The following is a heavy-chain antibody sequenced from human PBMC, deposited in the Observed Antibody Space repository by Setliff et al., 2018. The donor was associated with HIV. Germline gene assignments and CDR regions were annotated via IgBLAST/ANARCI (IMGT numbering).Heavy chain of an antibody. CDR2: INPSGGST. CDR1: GYIFTSYY. CDR3: AREGGSTVAHSPLDY. Sequence: ASVKVSCKASGYIFTSYYIHWVRQAPGQGLEWMGIINPSGGSTTYAQKFQGRVTMTRDTSTSTVYMELSSLRSEDTAVYYCAREGGSTVAHSPLDYWGQGSPVTVS. V-gene: IGHV1-46*01. J-gene: IGHJ4*02. D-gene: IGHD4-17*01.